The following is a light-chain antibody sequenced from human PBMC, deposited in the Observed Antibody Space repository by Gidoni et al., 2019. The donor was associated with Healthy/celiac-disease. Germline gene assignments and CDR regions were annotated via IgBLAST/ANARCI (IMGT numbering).Light chain of an antibody. CDR1: QSVSSSY. V-gene: IGKV3D-20*01. CDR2: DAS. CDR3: QQYGSSPSRT. J-gene: IGKJ1*01. Sequence: EIVLTQSPATLSWSPGERATLSCGASQSVSSSYLAWYQQKPGLAPRLLIYDASSRATGIPDRFSGSGSGTDFTLTISRLEPEDFAVYYCQQYGSSPSRTFGQGTKVEIK.